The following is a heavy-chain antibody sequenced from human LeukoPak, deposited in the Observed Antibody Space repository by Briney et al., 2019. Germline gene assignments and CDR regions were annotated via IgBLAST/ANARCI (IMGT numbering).Heavy chain of an antibody. D-gene: IGHD2-2*01. CDR3: ARDPPLGSCSTISCPHLDY. V-gene: IGHV3-21*01. CDR1: GFTFSRYS. CDR2: ISSSSSFI. Sequence: PGGSLRLSCAASGFTFSRYSMNWVRQAPGKGLEWVSSISSSSSFIYYADSVKGRFTISRDNAKNSLYLQMNSLRAEDTAVYYCARDPPLGSCSTISCPHLDYWVQGTLVTVSS. J-gene: IGHJ4*02.